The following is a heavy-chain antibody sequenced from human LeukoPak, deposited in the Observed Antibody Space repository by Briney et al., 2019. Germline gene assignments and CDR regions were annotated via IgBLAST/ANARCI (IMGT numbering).Heavy chain of an antibody. CDR3: AKDRYYDSSNYYYGRPSLFDY. Sequence: PGGSLRLSCAASGFTFSSYAMSWVRQAPGKGLEWVSAISGSGGSTYYADSVKGRFTISRDNSKNTLYLQMNSLRAEDTAVYYCAKDRYYDSSNYYYGRPSLFDYWGQGTLVTVSS. CDR1: GFTFSSYA. J-gene: IGHJ4*02. CDR2: ISGSGGST. D-gene: IGHD3-22*01. V-gene: IGHV3-23*01.